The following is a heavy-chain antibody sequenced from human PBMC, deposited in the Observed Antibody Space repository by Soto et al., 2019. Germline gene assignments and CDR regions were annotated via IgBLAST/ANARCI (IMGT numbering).Heavy chain of an antibody. CDR2: INHTGGT. D-gene: IGHD3-3*01. J-gene: IGHJ5*02. CDR1: GGSVDGYY. V-gene: IGHV4-34*01. Sequence: ASETLSRTCAVYGGSVDGYYWNWIRQPPGKGLEWIGEINHTGGTHYNPSLRSRVTMSGDTSKNHSTLRLSSVTPADTAMYSCATRITVFGLLIHSLDTCGQGAQVAVYS. CDR3: ATRITVFGLLIHSLDT.